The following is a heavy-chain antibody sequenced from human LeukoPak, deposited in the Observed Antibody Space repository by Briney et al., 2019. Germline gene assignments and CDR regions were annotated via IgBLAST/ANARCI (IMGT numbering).Heavy chain of an antibody. CDR3: ATIPLYCSGGSCYPDAFDI. CDR2: IYPGDSDT. J-gene: IGHJ3*02. D-gene: IGHD2-15*01. V-gene: IGHV5-51*01. Sequence: GESLKISCKGSGYSFTSYLIGWVRQMPGKGLEWMGIIYPGDSDTRYSPSFQGQVTISADKSISTAYLQWSSLKASDTAMYYCATIPLYCSGGSCYPDAFDIWGQGTMVTVSS. CDR1: GYSFTSYL.